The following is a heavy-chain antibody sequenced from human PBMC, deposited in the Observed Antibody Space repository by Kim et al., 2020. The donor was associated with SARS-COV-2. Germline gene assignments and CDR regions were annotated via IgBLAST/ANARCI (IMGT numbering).Heavy chain of an antibody. V-gene: IGHV4-61*01. Sequence: SETLSLTCTVSGGSVSSGSYYWSWIRQPPGKGLEWIGYIYYSGSTNYNPSLKSRVTISVDTSKNQFSLKLSSVTAADTAVYYCARASLVYDRVEWGQGTLVTVSS. CDR2: IYYSGST. CDR3: ARASLVYDRVE. CDR1: GGSVSSGSYY. D-gene: IGHD3-22*01. J-gene: IGHJ4*02.